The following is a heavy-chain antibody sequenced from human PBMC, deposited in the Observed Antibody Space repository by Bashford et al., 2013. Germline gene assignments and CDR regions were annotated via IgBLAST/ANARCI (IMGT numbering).Heavy chain of an antibody. CDR3: ARGYNWNPSPLDY. V-gene: IGHV4-59*11. Sequence: SETLSLICSVSGASMSHYWAWIRQPAGKGLEWIGYIYYSGNTNYNPSLKSRVTISVDTSKTQFSLKLTSVTAADTAMYYCARGYNWNPSPLDYWGQGTLVTVSS. J-gene: IGHJ4*02. D-gene: IGHD1-1*01. CDR1: GASMSHY. CDR2: IYYSGNT.